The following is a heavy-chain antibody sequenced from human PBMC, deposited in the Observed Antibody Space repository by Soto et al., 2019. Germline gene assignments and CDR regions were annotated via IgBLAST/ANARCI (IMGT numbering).Heavy chain of an antibody. Sequence: EVQLVESGGGLVQPGGSLRLSCTASGFTVSDNYMSRVRHAAGKGLEWVSVIYSGGSTYYADSVEGRFTISRDNSKNMLYLQMNSLRAEATAVYYCARALVRGLLDVWGQGTTVTVS. CDR2: IYSGGST. CDR1: GFTVSDNY. J-gene: IGHJ6*02. V-gene: IGHV3-66*01. D-gene: IGHD3-10*01. CDR3: ARALVRGLLDV.